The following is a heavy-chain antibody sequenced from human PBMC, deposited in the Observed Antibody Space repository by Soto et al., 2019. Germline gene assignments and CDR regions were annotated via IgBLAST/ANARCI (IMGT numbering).Heavy chain of an antibody. V-gene: IGHV4-4*02. CDR2: INHSGST. D-gene: IGHD3-10*01. Sequence: SETLSLTCSVSGDSISNNKWWSWVRQPPGKGLEWIGEINHSGSTNYNPSLKSRVTISVDTSKNQFSLKLSSVTAADTAVYYCARGPISMIRGVPLPPRGYYGMDVWGQGTTVTVSS. CDR1: GDSISNNKW. J-gene: IGHJ6*02. CDR3: ARGPISMIRGVPLPPRGYYGMDV.